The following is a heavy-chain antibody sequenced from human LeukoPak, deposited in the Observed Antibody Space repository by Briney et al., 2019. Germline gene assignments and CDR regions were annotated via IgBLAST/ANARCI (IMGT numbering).Heavy chain of an antibody. J-gene: IGHJ6*02. V-gene: IGHV1-69*04. CDR1: GGTFSSYA. Sequence: SVKVSCKASGGTFSSYAISWVRQAPGQGLEWMGRIIPILGIANYAQKFQGRVTITADKSTSTAYMELSSMRSEDTAVYYCARDRGTIVVVPAASVYYYYGMDVWGQGTTVTVSS. CDR2: IIPILGIA. D-gene: IGHD2-2*01. CDR3: ARDRGTIVVVPAASVYYYYGMDV.